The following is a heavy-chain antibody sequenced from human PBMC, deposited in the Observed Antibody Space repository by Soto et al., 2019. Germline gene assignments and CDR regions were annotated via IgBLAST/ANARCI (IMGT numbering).Heavy chain of an antibody. CDR3: AKRPLTAAGFDY. Sequence: EVQLLESGGGLVQPGGSLRLSCAASGFTFSNYAMTWVRQAPGKGLEWVSVITGSGGGTYFVDSVKGRFTISRDNSKHTGYLQMNSLRAEDTAVYYCAKRPLTAAGFDYWGQGTLVTVSS. D-gene: IGHD6-13*01. CDR1: GFTFSNYA. V-gene: IGHV3-23*01. J-gene: IGHJ4*02. CDR2: ITGSGGGT.